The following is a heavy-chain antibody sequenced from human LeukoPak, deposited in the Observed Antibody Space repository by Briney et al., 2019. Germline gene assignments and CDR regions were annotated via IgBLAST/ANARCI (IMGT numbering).Heavy chain of an antibody. D-gene: IGHD6-13*01. J-gene: IGHJ6*02. CDR1: GFTVSSNY. Sequence: PGGSLRLSCAASGFTVSSNYMSWVRQAPGKGLEWVANIKQDGSEKYYVDSVKGRFTISRDNAKNSLYLQMNSLRAEDTAVYYCARDPAAEYYYYGMDVWGQGTTVTVSS. CDR2: IKQDGSEK. CDR3: ARDPAAEYYYYGMDV. V-gene: IGHV3-7*01.